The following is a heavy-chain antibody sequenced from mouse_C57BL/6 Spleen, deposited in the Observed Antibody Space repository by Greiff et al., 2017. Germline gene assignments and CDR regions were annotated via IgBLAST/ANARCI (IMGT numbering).Heavy chain of an antibody. D-gene: IGHD1-1*01. CDR3: ARDYDGSQYAY. CDR2: IYPGDGDT. Sequence: QVQLQQSGPELVKPGASVKISCTASGYAFSSSWMNWVKQRPGKGLEWIGRIYPGDGDTNYNGKFKGKATLTADKSSSTAYLQLSSLTSEDAAVYFCARDYDGSQYAYWGQGTLVTVSA. CDR1: GYAFSSSW. J-gene: IGHJ3*01. V-gene: IGHV1-82*01.